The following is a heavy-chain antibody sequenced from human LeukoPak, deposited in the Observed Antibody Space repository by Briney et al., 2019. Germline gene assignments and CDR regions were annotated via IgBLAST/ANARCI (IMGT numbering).Heavy chain of an antibody. Sequence: PGGSLTLSCAASAFTFSSYSMNWVRQAPGKGLEWVSSISSGSTYIYYADSVKDRFTISRDNAKNSLYLQMNSLRAEDTAVYYCGRGATDYDIWGQGTMVTVSS. V-gene: IGHV3-21*01. CDR2: ISSGSTYI. D-gene: IGHD4-11*01. J-gene: IGHJ3*02. CDR1: AFTFSSYS. CDR3: GRGATDYDI.